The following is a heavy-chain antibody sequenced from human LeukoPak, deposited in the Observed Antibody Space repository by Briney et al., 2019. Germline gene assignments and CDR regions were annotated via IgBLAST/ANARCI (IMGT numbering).Heavy chain of an antibody. J-gene: IGHJ4*02. CDR2: IIPIFGTA. CDR3: ARGGSGGLSIAVAGD. Sequence: SVKVSCKASGGTFSGYAISWVRQAPGQGLEWMGGIIPIFGTANYAQKFQGRVTITADESTSTAYMELSSLRSEDTAVYYCARGGSGGLSIAVAGDWGQGTLVTVSS. V-gene: IGHV1-69*13. D-gene: IGHD6-19*01. CDR1: GGTFSGYA.